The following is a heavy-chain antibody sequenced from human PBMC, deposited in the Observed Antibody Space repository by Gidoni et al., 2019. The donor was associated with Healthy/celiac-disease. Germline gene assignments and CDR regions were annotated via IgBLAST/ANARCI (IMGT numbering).Heavy chain of an antibody. CDR2: ISGSGGST. J-gene: IGHJ4*02. CDR3: ANIAAVDFDY. D-gene: IGHD6-13*01. Sequence: EVQLLESGGGLVQPGGSLRLPCSASVFTFSSYAMSWVRQARGKGLEWVSAISGSGGSTYDADSVKGRFTISRDNSKNTLYLQMNSLRAEDTAVYDWANIAAVDFDYWGQGTLVTVSS. V-gene: IGHV3-23*01. CDR1: VFTFSSYA.